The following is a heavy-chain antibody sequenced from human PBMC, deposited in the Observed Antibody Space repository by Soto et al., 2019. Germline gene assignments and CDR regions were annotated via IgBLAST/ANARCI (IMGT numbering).Heavy chain of an antibody. J-gene: IGHJ3*02. CDR3: ARSLGIAAAVEDYDAFDI. CDR2: IYPGDSDT. CDR1: GYSFTSYW. D-gene: IGHD6-13*01. Sequence: GESLKISCKGSGYSFTSYWIGWVRQMPGKGLEWMGIIYPGDSDTRYSPSFQGQVTISADKSISTAYLQWSSLKASDTAMYYFARSLGIAAAVEDYDAFDIWGQGTMVTVSS. V-gene: IGHV5-51*01.